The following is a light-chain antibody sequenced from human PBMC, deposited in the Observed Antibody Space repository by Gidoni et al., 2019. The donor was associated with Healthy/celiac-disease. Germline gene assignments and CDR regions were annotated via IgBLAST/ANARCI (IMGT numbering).Light chain of an antibody. CDR3: SSYTSSSPYV. V-gene: IGLV2-14*01. CDR1: SSDVGGYNY. CDR2: DVS. J-gene: IGLJ1*01. Sequence: QSALTQPASVSGSPGQSITISCTGTSSDVGGYNYVSWYQQHPGKAPKLMIYDVSNRPSGGSNRFSGSKAGNTASLTISGLQAEDEADYYCSSYTSSSPYVFGTGTKVTAL.